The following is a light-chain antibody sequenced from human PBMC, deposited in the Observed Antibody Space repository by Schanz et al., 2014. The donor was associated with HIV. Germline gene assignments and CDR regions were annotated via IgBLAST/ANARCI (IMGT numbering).Light chain of an antibody. CDR3: HQYGDSPGT. V-gene: IGKV3-20*01. CDR1: QSISTH. J-gene: IGKJ1*01. Sequence: EILMTQSPGTLSLSPGEVGTLSCRASQSISTHLAWYQQKPGQAPRLLIYGASSRATGIPDRFSGSGSGTDFTLTISRLEPEDFAVYYCHQYGDSPGTFGQGTKVEIK. CDR2: GAS.